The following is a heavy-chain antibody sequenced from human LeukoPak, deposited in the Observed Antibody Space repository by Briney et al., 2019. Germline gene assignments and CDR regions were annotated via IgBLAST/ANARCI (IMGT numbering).Heavy chain of an antibody. CDR3: ARDLGIAAAGFDY. CDR1: GFTFSSYE. Sequence: PGGSLTLSCAASGFTFSSYEMNWVRQAPGKGLEWVSYISSSGSTIYYADSVKGRFTISRDNAKNSLYLQMNSLRAEDTAVYYCARDLGIAAAGFDYWGQGTLVTVSS. J-gene: IGHJ4*02. D-gene: IGHD6-13*01. V-gene: IGHV3-48*03. CDR2: ISSSGSTI.